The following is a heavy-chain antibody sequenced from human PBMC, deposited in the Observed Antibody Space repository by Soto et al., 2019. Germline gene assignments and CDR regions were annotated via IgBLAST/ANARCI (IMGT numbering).Heavy chain of an antibody. CDR2: IYYSGST. CDR1: GGSISSGDYY. CDR3: ARDPGGYGMDV. V-gene: IGHV4-30-4*01. Sequence: TLSLTCTVSGGSISSGDYYWSWIRQPPGKGLEWIGYIYYSGSTYYNPSLKSRLIISVDTSKNQFSLKLSSVTAADTAVYYCARDPGGYGMDVWGQGTTVTVSS. D-gene: IGHD3-16*01. J-gene: IGHJ6*02.